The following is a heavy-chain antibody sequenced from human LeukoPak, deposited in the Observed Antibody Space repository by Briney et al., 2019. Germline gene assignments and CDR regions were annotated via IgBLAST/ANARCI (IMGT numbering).Heavy chain of an antibody. J-gene: IGHJ4*02. D-gene: IGHD2-21*02. CDR2: ISYSGRT. Sequence: SETLSLTCTVSGVSITSSDFYWGWIRQPPGKGLEWIATISYSGRTYYNPSLKTRLTISVNTSKNQFSLKLLSVAAADTAVYYCARLKSYCGGDCYPDQFHNWGQGTLVTVSS. CDR1: GVSITSSDFY. CDR3: ARLKSYCGGDCYPDQFHN. V-gene: IGHV4-39*01.